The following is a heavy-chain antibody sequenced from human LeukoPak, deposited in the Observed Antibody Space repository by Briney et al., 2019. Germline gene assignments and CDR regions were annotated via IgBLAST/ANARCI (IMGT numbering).Heavy chain of an antibody. D-gene: IGHD3-22*01. CDR2: INPNSGDT. CDR3: ARDDPYYYDSSGYYPFDY. V-gene: IGHV1-2*06. Sequence: ASVKVSCKASGYTFTGYYMHWVRQAPGQGLEWMGRINPNSGDTNYAQKFQGRVTMTRDTSISTAYMELSRLRSDDTAVYYCARDDPYYYDSSGYYPFDYWGQGTLVTVSS. J-gene: IGHJ4*02. CDR1: GYTFTGYY.